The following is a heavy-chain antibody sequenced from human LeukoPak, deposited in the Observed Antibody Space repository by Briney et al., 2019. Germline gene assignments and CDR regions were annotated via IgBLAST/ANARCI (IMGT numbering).Heavy chain of an antibody. V-gene: IGHV1-2*02. CDR2: INPNSGGT. Sequence: ASVKVSCKASGYTFTGYYMHWVRQAPGQGLEWMGWINPNSGGTNYAQKFQGRVTMTTGTSTSTMELSNLRSDDTAVYYCAFCSSASCYQAPWFDPWGQGTLVTVSS. J-gene: IGHJ5*02. CDR3: AFCSSASCYQAPWFDP. D-gene: IGHD2-2*01. CDR1: GYTFTGYY.